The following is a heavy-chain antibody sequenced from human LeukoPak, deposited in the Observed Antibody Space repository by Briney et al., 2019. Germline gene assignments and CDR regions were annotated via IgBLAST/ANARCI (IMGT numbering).Heavy chain of an antibody. CDR2: INNNGNRT. J-gene: IGHJ4*02. V-gene: IGHV3-64D*06. CDR3: VKAIYYYGSGSYYKVFDH. CDR1: GFTFSSYA. Sequence: GGSLRLSFSVSGFTFSSYAMHWVRQAPGKGLDYVSAINNNGNRTYYGESVKGRFTISRDSSKNTLYLQMSSLRAEDTAVYYCVKAIYYYGSGSYYKVFDHWGQGTLVTVSS. D-gene: IGHD3-10*01.